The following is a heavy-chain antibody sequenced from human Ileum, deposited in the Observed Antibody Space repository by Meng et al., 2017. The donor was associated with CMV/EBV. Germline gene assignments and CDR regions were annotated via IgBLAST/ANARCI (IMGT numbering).Heavy chain of an antibody. J-gene: IGHJ5*02. CDR3: AAAIYDSPDWFGP. CDR1: GGSFSDYF. V-gene: IGHV4-34*01. CDR2: IDHGGRT. D-gene: IGHD3-16*01. Sequence: SETLSLTCAVSGGSFSDYFWSWIRQSPGKGLEWIGEIDHGGRTNYNPSLRSRVSISVDTTKNQFSLKVTSVTAADTAVYYCAAAIYDSPDWFGPWGQGNRVNVSS.